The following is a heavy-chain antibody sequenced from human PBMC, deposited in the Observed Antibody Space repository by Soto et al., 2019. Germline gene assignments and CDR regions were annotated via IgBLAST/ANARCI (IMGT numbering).Heavy chain of an antibody. CDR1: GYTFTTYG. V-gene: IGHV1-18*01. D-gene: IGHD3-10*01. Sequence: ASVKVSCKASGYTFTTYGISWVRQAPGQGLEWLGWINTHNGNTNYAQNLQGRVIMTADTSTSTAYMELRSLRSDDTAIYYCTREGSAPYYHCGMDAWGQGTTVTVSS. CDR3: TREGSAPYYHCGMDA. J-gene: IGHJ6*02. CDR2: INTHNGNT.